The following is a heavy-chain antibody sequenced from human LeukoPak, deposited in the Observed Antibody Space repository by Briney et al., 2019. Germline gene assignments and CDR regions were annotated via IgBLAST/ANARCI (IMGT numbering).Heavy chain of an antibody. J-gene: IGHJ4*02. CDR3: ARKGGYGLDFDY. V-gene: IGHV3-48*03. Sequence: GGSLRLSCAASGFTFRSYEMNWGRQAPGEGLEWVSYISSSGSTIYYAEFVKGRFTISRDNAKNSLYLQMNSLRAEDTAVYYCARKGGYGLDFDYWGQGTLVTVSS. D-gene: IGHD5-18*01. CDR1: GFTFRSYE. CDR2: ISSSGSTI.